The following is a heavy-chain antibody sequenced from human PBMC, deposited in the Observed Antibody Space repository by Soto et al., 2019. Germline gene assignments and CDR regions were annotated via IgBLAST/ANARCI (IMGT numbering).Heavy chain of an antibody. V-gene: IGHV1-46*01. CDR2: INPSGGST. J-gene: IGHJ6*02. CDR3: ARDRPHTTIMVYADYYYYYGMDV. Sequence: GASVRVSCKASGYTFTSYYMHWVRQAPGQGLEWMGIINPSGGSTSYAQKFQGRATMTRDTSTRTVYMELSSLRSEDTAVYYCARDRPHTTIMVYADYYYYYGMDVWGQGTTVTVSS. CDR1: GYTFTSYY. D-gene: IGHD2-8*01.